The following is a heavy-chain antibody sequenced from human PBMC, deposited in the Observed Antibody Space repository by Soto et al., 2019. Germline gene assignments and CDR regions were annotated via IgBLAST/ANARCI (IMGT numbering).Heavy chain of an antibody. V-gene: IGHV4-31*03. Sequence: KQSQTLSLTCTVSGGSISSGGYYWSWIRQHPGKGLEWIGYIYYSGSTYYNPSLKSRVTISVDTSKNQFSLKLSSVTAADTAVYYCAREGRFAGTMGFDYWGQGTLVTVSS. D-gene: IGHD3-10*01. CDR3: AREGRFAGTMGFDY. CDR1: GGSISSGGYY. J-gene: IGHJ4*02. CDR2: IYYSGST.